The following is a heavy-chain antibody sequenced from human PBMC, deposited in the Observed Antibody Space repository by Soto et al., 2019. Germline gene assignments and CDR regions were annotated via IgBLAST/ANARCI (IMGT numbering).Heavy chain of an antibody. J-gene: IGHJ5*02. CDR2: VSYDGSNK. Sequence: QVQLVESGGDVVQPGRSLRLSCAASGFTFSSSGMHWVRQAPGKGLEWVAVVSYDGSNKYYADSVKGRFTISRDNSKNTLYLQMNSLRAEDTAVYYCAKQADGGGYCSGGSCYSSSWFDPWGQGTLVTVSS. D-gene: IGHD2-15*01. CDR3: AKQADGGGYCSGGSCYSSSWFDP. CDR1: GFTFSSSG. V-gene: IGHV3-30*18.